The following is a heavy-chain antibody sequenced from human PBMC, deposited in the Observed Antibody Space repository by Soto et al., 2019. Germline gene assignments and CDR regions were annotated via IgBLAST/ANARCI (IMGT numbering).Heavy chain of an antibody. Sequence: SVKVSCKASGGTFSSYAISWVRRAPGQGLEWMGGIIPIFGTANYAQKFQGRVTITADESTSTAYMELSSLRSEDTAVYYCAIIGDLQEPYYYYYGMDVWGQGTTVTVSS. CDR2: IIPIFGTA. CDR3: AIIGDLQEPYYYYYGMDV. V-gene: IGHV1-69*13. J-gene: IGHJ6*02. CDR1: GGTFSSYA.